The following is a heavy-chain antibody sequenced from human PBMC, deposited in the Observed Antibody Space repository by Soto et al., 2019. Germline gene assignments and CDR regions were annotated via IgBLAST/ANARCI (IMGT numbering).Heavy chain of an antibody. CDR3: ARVSQNYYDSSGYAGSGDFDY. CDR1: GGSISSYY. D-gene: IGHD3-22*01. V-gene: IGHV4-59*01. J-gene: IGHJ4*02. Sequence: SETLSLTCTVSGGSISSYYWSWIRQPPGKGLEWIGYIYYSGSTNYNPSLKSRVTISVDTSKNQFSLKLSSVTAADTAVYYCARVSQNYYDSSGYAGSGDFDYWGQGTLVTVSS. CDR2: IYYSGST.